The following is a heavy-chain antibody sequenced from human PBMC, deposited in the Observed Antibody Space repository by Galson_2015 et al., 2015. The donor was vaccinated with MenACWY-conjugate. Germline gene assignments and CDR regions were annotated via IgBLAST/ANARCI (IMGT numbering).Heavy chain of an antibody. J-gene: IGHJ4*02. Sequence: QSGAEVKRPRESLKISCQGSGYSFSSYWIGWVRQMPGKGMEWMGIIYPGASDIRYSPSFQCQVTISADNSVSTAYLQWSSLKASDTAMYYCARAPSGTLSPYYFDFWGQGTLVTVSS. V-gene: IGHV5-51*01. CDR2: IYPGASDI. D-gene: IGHD1-26*01. CDR1: GYSFSSYW. CDR3: ARAPSGTLSPYYFDF.